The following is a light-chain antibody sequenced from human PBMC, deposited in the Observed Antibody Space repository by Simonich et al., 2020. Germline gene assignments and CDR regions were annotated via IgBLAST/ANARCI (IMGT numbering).Light chain of an antibody. Sequence: DIVMTQSPDSLAVSLGERATINCKSSQSVLYSSNNKNYLAWYQQKPGQPPKLLIYLASTRESGVPDRCSGSGSGTDFPLTISSLKAEDVAVYYCQQYYSTPWTFGQGTKVEIK. V-gene: IGKV4-1*01. CDR1: QSVLYSSNNKNY. CDR3: QQYYSTPWT. J-gene: IGKJ1*01. CDR2: LAS.